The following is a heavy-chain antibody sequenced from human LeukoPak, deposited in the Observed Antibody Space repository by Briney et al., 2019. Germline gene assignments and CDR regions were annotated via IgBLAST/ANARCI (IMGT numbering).Heavy chain of an antibody. CDR1: GGTFSSYA. D-gene: IGHD5-24*01. CDR2: IIPIPGIA. V-gene: IGHV1-69*04. CDR3: ARLERWLQGYYFDY. Sequence: SVKVSCKASGGTFSSYAISWVRQALGQGLEWMGRIIPIPGIANYAQKFQGRVTITADKSTSTAYMELSSLRSEDTAVYYCARLERWLQGYYFDYWGQGTLVTVSS. J-gene: IGHJ4*02.